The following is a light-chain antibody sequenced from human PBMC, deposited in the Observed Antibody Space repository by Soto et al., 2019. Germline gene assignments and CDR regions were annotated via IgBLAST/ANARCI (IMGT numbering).Light chain of an antibody. V-gene: IGKV3-15*01. CDR2: GAS. Sequence: EIVMTQSPATLSVSPGERATLSCSASHSVSSNLACYQQKPGQAPRLLISGASTKATGIPGRFSGSGSGTEFTLTISSRQSEDFAVYSCQQYNSWPPYTFGQGTKLEIK. CDR1: HSVSSN. J-gene: IGKJ2*01. CDR3: QQYNSWPPYT.